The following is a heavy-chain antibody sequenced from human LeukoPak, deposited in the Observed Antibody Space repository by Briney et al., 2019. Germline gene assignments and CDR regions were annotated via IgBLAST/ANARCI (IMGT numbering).Heavy chain of an antibody. CDR2: ISYDGSNK. CDR1: GFTFSSYG. V-gene: IGHV3-30*18. J-gene: IGHJ6*02. Sequence: GGSLRLSCAASGFTFSSYGMHWVRQAPGKGLEWVAVISYDGSNKYYADSVKGRFTISRDNSKNTLCLQMNSLRAEDTAVYYCAKGPPDYGDYYYYGMDVWGQGTTVTVSS. D-gene: IGHD4-17*01. CDR3: AKGPPDYGDYYYYGMDV.